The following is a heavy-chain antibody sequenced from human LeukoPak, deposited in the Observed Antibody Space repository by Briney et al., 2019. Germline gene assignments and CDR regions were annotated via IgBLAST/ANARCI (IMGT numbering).Heavy chain of an antibody. Sequence: PGGPLRLSCAASGFTFSSYEMNWVRQAPGKGLEWVSYINTGGGTIYADSVKGRFTISRDNARNSLYLQMNSLRVEDTALYYCARDQYHYYGLDVWGQGTTVTVSS. D-gene: IGHD4-11*01. CDR3: ARDQYHYYGLDV. CDR2: INTGGGTI. J-gene: IGHJ6*02. CDR1: GFTFSSYE. V-gene: IGHV3-48*03.